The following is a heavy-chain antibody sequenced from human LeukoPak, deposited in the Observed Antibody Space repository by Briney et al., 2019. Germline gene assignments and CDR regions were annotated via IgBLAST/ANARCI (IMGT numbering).Heavy chain of an antibody. CDR3: ARASFWESPVNWFDP. J-gene: IGHJ5*02. CDR2: VNPKNGGA. V-gene: IGHV1-2*07. CDR1: GYTFIGHY. Sequence: ASVKVSCKTSGYTFIGHYIHWVRQAPGQGLEWMGWVNPKNGGANYAPRFRGRVTMTRDRSTSTVYMELTRLTSDDTAVYYCARASFWESPVNWFDPWGQGTLVTVSS. D-gene: IGHD3-16*01.